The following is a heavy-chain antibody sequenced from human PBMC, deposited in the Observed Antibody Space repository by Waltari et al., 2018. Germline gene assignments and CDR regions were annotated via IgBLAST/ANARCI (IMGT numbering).Heavy chain of an antibody. J-gene: IGHJ3*02. CDR3: ASEGPCGGDCHDAFDI. Sequence: QVQLVQSGAEVKKPGASVKVSCKASGYTFTSYYMHWVRQAPGQGLEWMGIINPSGGSTSDAKKFQGRVTMTRDTSTSTVYMELSSLRSEDTAVYYCASEGPCGGDCHDAFDIWGQGTMVTVSS. V-gene: IGHV1-46*01. D-gene: IGHD2-21*02. CDR2: INPSGGST. CDR1: GYTFTSYY.